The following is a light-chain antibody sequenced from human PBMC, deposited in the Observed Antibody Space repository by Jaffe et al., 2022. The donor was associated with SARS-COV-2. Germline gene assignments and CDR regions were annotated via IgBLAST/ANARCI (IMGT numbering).Light chain of an antibody. CDR1: QRVSSSY. CDR2: GAS. Sequence: EIVLTQSPGTLSLSPGERATLSCRASQRVSSSYLAWYQQKPGQAPRLLIYGASSRATGIPDRFSGGGSGTDFTLTITRMEPEDFAVYYCLQYGSSPPFTFGPGTKVDI. CDR3: LQYGSSPPFT. V-gene: IGKV3-20*01. J-gene: IGKJ3*01.